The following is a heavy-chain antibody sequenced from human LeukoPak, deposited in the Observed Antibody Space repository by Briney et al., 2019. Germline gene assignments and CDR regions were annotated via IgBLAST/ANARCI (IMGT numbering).Heavy chain of an antibody. CDR2: INAGNGNT. D-gene: IGHD3-22*01. V-gene: IGHV1-3*01. J-gene: IGHJ4*02. CDR1: GGTFSSYA. Sequence: ASAKVSCKASGGTFSSYAISWVRQAPGQGLEWMGWINAGNGNTKYSQKFQGRVTITRDTSASTAYMELSSLRSEDTAVYYCAREIYYDSSGYYDYWGQGTLVTVSS. CDR3: AREIYYDSSGYYDY.